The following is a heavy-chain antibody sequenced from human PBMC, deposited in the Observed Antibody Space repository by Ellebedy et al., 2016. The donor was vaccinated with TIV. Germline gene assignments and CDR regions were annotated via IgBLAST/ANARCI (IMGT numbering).Heavy chain of an antibody. CDR2: ITAGGGST. D-gene: IGHD3-22*01. CDR1: GFTFSGHG. J-gene: IGHJ4*02. V-gene: IGHV3-23*01. Sequence: GESLKISCAASGFTFSGHGMSWVRQTPGKGLEWVSGITAGGGSTHYVDSVKGRFTISRDNSKKTLYLQMNSLRAEDTAVYYCVKLDSSGFYYGRLDYWGQGTLVTVSS. CDR3: VKLDSSGFYYGRLDY.